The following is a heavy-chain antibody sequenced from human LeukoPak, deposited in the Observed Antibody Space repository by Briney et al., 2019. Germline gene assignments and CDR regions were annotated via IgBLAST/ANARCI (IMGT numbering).Heavy chain of an antibody. V-gene: IGHV3-74*01. D-gene: IGHD3-10*01. Sequence: PGGSLRLSCAASGFTFSSYWMHWVRQAPGKGLVWVSHINNDGSSTSYADSVKGRFTISRDNSTNTEYLQMNSLRAEGTAVYYSAKDSGGGRNKAMARLYGMDVWGQGTTVTVSS. J-gene: IGHJ6*02. CDR1: GFTFSSYW. CDR3: AKDSGGGRNKAMARLYGMDV. CDR2: INNDGSST.